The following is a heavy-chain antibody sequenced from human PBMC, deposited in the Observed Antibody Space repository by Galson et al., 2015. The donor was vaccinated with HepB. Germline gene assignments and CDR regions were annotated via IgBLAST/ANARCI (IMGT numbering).Heavy chain of an antibody. J-gene: IGHJ6*02. CDR1: GYSISSGFS. Sequence: SETLSLTCTVSGYSISSGFSWGWIRQPPGKGLEWIGNVNHRGSSFYSPSLQRRVTISADMSKNQFSLKLSSVTAADTAVYYCTKVDHGLDVWGQGTTVTVSS. V-gene: IGHV4-38-2*02. D-gene: IGHD2-2*03. CDR2: VNHRGSS. CDR3: TKVDHGLDV.